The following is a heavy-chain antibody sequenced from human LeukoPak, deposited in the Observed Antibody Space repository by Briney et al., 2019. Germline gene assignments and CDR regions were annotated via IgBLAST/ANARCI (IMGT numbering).Heavy chain of an antibody. J-gene: IGHJ6*04. CDR3: AELGITMIGGV. CDR2: IQYDGSYK. V-gene: IGHV3-30*02. Sequence: PGGSLRLSCAASEFTFSSYGMHWVRQAPGKGLEWVAFIQYDGSYKDYGDSVKGRFTISRDNSKNTLYLQMNSLRAEDTAVYYCAELGITMIGGVWGKGTTVTISS. CDR1: EFTFSSYG. D-gene: IGHD3-10*02.